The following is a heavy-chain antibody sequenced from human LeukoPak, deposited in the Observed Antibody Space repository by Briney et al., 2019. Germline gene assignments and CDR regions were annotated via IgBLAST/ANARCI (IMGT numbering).Heavy chain of an antibody. CDR3: ARAGGGWSFDY. D-gene: IGHD6-19*01. CDR2: LFFGGST. J-gene: IGHJ4*02. Sequence: SKTLSLTCTVSGASISTYYWSWIRQPPGKGLEWIGYLFFGGSTNYNPSLKSRVTISSDTSKNQLSLKLTSVTAADTAVYYCARAGGGWSFDYLGQGTLVTVSS. CDR1: GASISTYY. V-gene: IGHV4-59*01.